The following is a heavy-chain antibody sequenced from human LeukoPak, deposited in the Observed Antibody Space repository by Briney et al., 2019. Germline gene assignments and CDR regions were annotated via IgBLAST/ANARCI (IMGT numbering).Heavy chain of an antibody. CDR1: RFFFSSYA. V-gene: IGHV3-30-3*01. Sequence: SGGSLRLSCAASRFFFSSYAMHWVRQAPGKGLEWLAVISSDGTNKYYADSVKGRFTISRDNAKNSLYLQMNSLRAEDTAVYYCARDLYGDFWGQGTLVTVSS. J-gene: IGHJ4*02. D-gene: IGHD7-27*01. CDR2: ISSDGTNK. CDR3: ARDLYGDF.